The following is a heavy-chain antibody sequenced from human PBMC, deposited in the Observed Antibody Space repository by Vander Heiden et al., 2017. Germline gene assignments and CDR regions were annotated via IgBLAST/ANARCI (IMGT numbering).Heavy chain of an antibody. CDR3: ARDLSVMRPPYSSGWGY. Sequence: EVQLVESGGGLVQPGGSLRLSCAASGSPFGSYGMSWVRQAPGKGLEWVANIKQDRSEKYYVDSVKGRFTISRDNAENSLYLQMNSLRAEDTAMYYCARDLSVMRPPYSSGWGYWGQGTLVTVSS. V-gene: IGHV3-7*01. CDR2: IKQDRSEK. D-gene: IGHD6-19*01. J-gene: IGHJ4*02. CDR1: GSPFGSYG.